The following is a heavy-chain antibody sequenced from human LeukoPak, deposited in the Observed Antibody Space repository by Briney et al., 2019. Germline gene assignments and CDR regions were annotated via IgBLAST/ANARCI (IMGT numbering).Heavy chain of an antibody. CDR2: ISAYNGNT. CDR1: GYTFTSYG. J-gene: IGHJ6*02. V-gene: IGHV1-18*01. Sequence: ASVKVSCKASGYTFTSYGISWVRQAPGQGLEWMGWISAYNGNTNYAQKLQGRVTMTTDTSTSTAYMELRSLRSDDTAVYYCARDRISGYDWPSYCYYGMDVWGQGTTVTVSS. CDR3: ARDRISGYDWPSYCYYGMDV. D-gene: IGHD5-12*01.